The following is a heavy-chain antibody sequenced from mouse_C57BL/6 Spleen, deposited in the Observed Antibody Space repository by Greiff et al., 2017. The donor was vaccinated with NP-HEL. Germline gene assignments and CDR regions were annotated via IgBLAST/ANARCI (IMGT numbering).Heavy chain of an antibody. CDR1: GFNIKDDY. J-gene: IGHJ3*01. D-gene: IGHD2-4*01. V-gene: IGHV14-4*01. CDR2: IDPENGDT. Sequence: VQLQQSGAELVRPGASVKLSCTASGFNIKDDYMHWVKQRPEQGLEWIGWIDPENGDTEYASKFQGKATITADTSSNTAYLQLSSLTSEDTAVYYCTTWRDYDETYWGQGTLVTVSA. CDR3: TTWRDYDETY.